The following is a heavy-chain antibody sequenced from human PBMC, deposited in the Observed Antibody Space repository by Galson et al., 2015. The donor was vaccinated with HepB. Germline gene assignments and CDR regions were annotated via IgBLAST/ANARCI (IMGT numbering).Heavy chain of an antibody. D-gene: IGHD4-17*01. J-gene: IGHJ5*02. CDR1: GFTFSSYA. CDR3: ARDGDYGDYNWFDP. Sequence: SLRLSCAASGFTFSSYAMHWVRQAPGKGLEWVAVISYDGSNKYYADSVKGRFTISRDNSKNTLYLQMNSLRAEDTAVYYCARDGDYGDYNWFDPWGQGTLVTVSS. CDR2: ISYDGSNK. V-gene: IGHV3-30-3*01.